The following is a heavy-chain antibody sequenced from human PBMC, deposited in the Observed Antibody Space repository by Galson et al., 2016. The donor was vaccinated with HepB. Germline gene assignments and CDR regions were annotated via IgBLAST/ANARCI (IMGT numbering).Heavy chain of an antibody. CDR3: ARSLSLLGANWYFDR. D-gene: IGHD5-12*01. CDR1: GDSGITDIHN. Sequence: TLSLTCTVSGDSGITDIHNWNWIRQPAGKGLEWLGRVSSSGNTNYNPSPNSRVTMAMATSKNQFSLRLTSVTAADTAVYFCARSLSLLGANWYFDRWGPGTLVTVSS. CDR2: VSSSGNT. V-gene: IGHV4-61*02. J-gene: IGHJ2*01.